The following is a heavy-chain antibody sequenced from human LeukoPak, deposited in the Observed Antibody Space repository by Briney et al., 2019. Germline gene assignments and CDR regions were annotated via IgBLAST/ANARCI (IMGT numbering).Heavy chain of an antibody. Sequence: GGPLRLSCAASGFTFSRYGMHWVRQAPGKGLEWVAVIWYDGSNRQYVDSVKGRFTISRDNSKNTLYLQMNSLRADDTAVYYCARDFGFSPSSGYSFDYWGQGTPVTVSS. CDR3: ARDFGFSPSSGYSFDY. CDR1: GFTFSRYG. V-gene: IGHV3-33*01. J-gene: IGHJ4*02. D-gene: IGHD3-22*01. CDR2: IWYDGSNR.